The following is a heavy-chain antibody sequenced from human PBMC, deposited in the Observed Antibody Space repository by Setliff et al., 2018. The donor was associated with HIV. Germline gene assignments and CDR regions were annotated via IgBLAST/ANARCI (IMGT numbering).Heavy chain of an antibody. CDR2: IYYTGST. CDR1: GGSIRSDY. V-gene: IGHV4-59*01. D-gene: IGHD3-16*01. J-gene: IGHJ4*02. CDR3: ARGPRGSPAH. Sequence: SETLSLTCAVSGGSIRSDYWSWIRQPPGKTMEWIGYIYYTGSTTYNASLKSRVTISIASSKKQFSLELRSATTADTAVYYCARGPRGSPAHWGQGTLVTVSS.